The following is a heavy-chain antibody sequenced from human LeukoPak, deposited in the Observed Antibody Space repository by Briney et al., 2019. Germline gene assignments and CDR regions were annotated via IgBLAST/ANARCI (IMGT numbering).Heavy chain of an antibody. CDR2: ISYDGTNK. V-gene: IGHV3-30*03. D-gene: IGHD6-19*01. J-gene: IGHJ4*02. CDR1: GFTFSSYG. Sequence: GRSLRLSCAASGFTFSSYGMHWVRQAPGKGLEWVAAISYDGTNKYYADSVRGRFTISRDNSKNTLYLQMDSLRTEDTAVYYCARVELYASGWYGSIDYWGQGTLVGVSS. CDR3: ARVELYASGWYGSIDY.